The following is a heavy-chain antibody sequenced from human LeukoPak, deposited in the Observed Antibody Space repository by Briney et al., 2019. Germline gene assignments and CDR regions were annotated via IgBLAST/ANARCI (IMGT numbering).Heavy chain of an antibody. J-gene: IGHJ4*02. D-gene: IGHD6-25*01. Sequence: SVKVSCKASGYTFTNYYIHWMRQAPGQGLEWVGIINLNAVTTRYAQKFQGRITVTRDTSTSTVYMELSSLRSEDTAVYFCAREGAAEAKNFDYWGQGTLVIASS. CDR2: INLNAVTT. CDR3: AREGAAEAKNFDY. CDR1: GYTFTNYY. V-gene: IGHV1-46*01.